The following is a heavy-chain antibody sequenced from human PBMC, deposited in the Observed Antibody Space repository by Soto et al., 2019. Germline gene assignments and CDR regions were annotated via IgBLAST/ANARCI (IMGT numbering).Heavy chain of an antibody. V-gene: IGHV4-4*02. CDR2: IYHSGST. CDR3: ARHSGSYFRDY. CDR1: GDSISSSNW. D-gene: IGHD1-26*01. J-gene: IGHJ4*02. Sequence: QVQLQESGPGLVKPSGTLSLTCAVSGDSISSSNWWSWVRQPPGKGLEWIGEIYHSGSTNYNPSLKSRVTXSXHKSKNHVSLTLNSVTAADTAVYSCARHSGSYFRDYWGQGTLVTVSS.